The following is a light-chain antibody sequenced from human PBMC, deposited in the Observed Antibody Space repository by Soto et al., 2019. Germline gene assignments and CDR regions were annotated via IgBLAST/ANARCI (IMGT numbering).Light chain of an antibody. Sequence: QSALTQPPSASGSPGQSVTISCTGTSSDVGGYNYVSWYHQHPGKAPHLLIYEVFKRPSGVPDRFSGSKSGNTASLPVSGLQAEDEAYYYCSSYAGSNNFDVFGTGTKLTVL. J-gene: IGLJ1*01. CDR3: SSYAGSNNFDV. CDR1: SSDVGGYNY. V-gene: IGLV2-8*01. CDR2: EVF.